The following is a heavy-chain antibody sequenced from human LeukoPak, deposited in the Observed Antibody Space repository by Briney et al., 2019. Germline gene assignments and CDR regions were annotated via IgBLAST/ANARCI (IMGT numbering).Heavy chain of an antibody. CDR2: IYSGGST. Sequence: PGGSLRLSCAASGFTVSSNYMSWVRQAPGKGLEWVSVIYSGGSTYCVDSVKGRFTISRDNSKNTVYLQMNSLRAEDTAVYYCARDSSSYYFDYWGQGTLVTVSS. CDR1: GFTVSSNY. D-gene: IGHD6-6*01. V-gene: IGHV3-66*01. CDR3: ARDSSSYYFDY. J-gene: IGHJ4*02.